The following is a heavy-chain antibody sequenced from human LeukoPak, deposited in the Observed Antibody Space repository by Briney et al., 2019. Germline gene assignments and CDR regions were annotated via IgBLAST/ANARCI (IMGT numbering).Heavy chain of an antibody. V-gene: IGHV3-73*01. CDR1: GFTFSGSA. CDR2: IRSKANSYAT. D-gene: IGHD3-22*01. Sequence: GGSLRLSCVASGFTFSGSAMHWVRQASGKGLEWVGRIRSKANSYATAYAASVKGRFTISRDDSKNTAYLQMNSLKTEDTAVYYCTRYDSSGYYYGDHAFDIWGQGTMVTVSS. CDR3: TRYDSSGYYYGDHAFDI. J-gene: IGHJ3*02.